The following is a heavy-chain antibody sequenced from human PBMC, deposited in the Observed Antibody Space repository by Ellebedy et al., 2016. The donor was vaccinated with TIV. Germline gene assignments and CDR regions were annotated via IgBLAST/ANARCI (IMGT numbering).Heavy chain of an antibody. J-gene: IGHJ4*02. V-gene: IGHV3-21*01. D-gene: IGHD2-15*01. Sequence: GESLKISCVGSGFTFSNYNMNWVRQSPGKGLEWVSSIRSTGSDKYYAESVKGRFTISRDNAQDTLFLQMNSLRAEDTAVYFCSRGWSTPDSWGQGTLVTVSS. CDR1: GFTFSNYN. CDR3: SRGWSTPDS. CDR2: IRSTGSDK.